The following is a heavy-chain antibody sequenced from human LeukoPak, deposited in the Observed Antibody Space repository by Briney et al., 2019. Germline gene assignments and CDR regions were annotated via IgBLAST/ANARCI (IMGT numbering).Heavy chain of an antibody. V-gene: IGHV3-21*01. CDR2: ISSSSSYI. CDR1: GFTFSSYS. D-gene: IGHD4-23*01. J-gene: IGHJ4*02. Sequence: GGSLRLSCAASGFTFSSYSMNWVRQAPGKGLEWVSSISSSSSYIYYADSVKGRFTISRGTAKNSLYLQMNSLRAEDTAVYYCARGPNRGGYGGNSRFDYWGQGTLVTVSS. CDR3: ARGPNRGGYGGNSRFDY.